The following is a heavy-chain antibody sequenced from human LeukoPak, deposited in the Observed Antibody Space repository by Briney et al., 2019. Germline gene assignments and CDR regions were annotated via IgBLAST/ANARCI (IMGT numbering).Heavy chain of an antibody. CDR1: GFTFSSYA. CDR2: ITGSGSDT. D-gene: IGHD3-10*01. CDR3: ARGSAPKYYYGSGSYYQIKRGHFDY. J-gene: IGHJ4*02. Sequence: GSLRLSCAASGFTFSSYAMSWVRQAPGKGLEWVSAITGSGSDTYYADSVEGRFTISRDNSKNTLYLQMNSLRAEDTAVYYCARGSAPKYYYGSGSYYQIKRGHFDYWGQGTLVTVSS. V-gene: IGHV3-23*01.